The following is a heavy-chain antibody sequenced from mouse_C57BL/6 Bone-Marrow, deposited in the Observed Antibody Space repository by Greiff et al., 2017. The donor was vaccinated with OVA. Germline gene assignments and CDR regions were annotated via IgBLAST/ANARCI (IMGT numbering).Heavy chain of an antibody. Sequence: VQLQQPGAELVMPGASVKLSCKASGYTFTSYWMHWVKQRPGQGLEWIGEIDPSDSYTNYNQKFKGKSTLTVDKSSSTAYMQLSSLTSEDSAVYYCARWGTTVVADFDYWGQGTTLTVSS. CDR2: IDPSDSYT. CDR1: GYTFTSYW. CDR3: ARWGTTVVADFDY. V-gene: IGHV1-69*01. J-gene: IGHJ2*01. D-gene: IGHD1-1*01.